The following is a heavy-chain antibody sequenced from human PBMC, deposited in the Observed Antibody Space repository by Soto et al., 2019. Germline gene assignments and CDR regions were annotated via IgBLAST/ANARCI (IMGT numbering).Heavy chain of an antibody. J-gene: IGHJ6*03. V-gene: IGHV1-3*01. CDR2: INAGNGKT. Sequence: ASVKVSCKASGYNFTSYAMHWVRQAPGQRLEWMGWINAGNGKTKYSQKFQGRVTITWDTSASTAYMELSSLRSEDTAVYYCARDQGPVTTVTTKTSYYYYYMDVWGKGTTVTVSS. D-gene: IGHD4-17*01. CDR1: GYNFTSYA. CDR3: ARDQGPVTTVTTKTSYYYYYMDV.